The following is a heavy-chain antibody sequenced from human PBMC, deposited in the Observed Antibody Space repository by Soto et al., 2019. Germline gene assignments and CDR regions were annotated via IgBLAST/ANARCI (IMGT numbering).Heavy chain of an antibody. CDR1: GGSISSGDYY. D-gene: IGHD3-22*01. CDR2: IYYSGST. CDR3: ARDPTGGYYYFDY. Sequence: PSGTLSLTCTVSGGSISSGDYYWSWIRQPPGKGLEWIGYIYYSGSTYYNPSLKSRVTISVDTSKNQFSLKLSSVTAADTAVYYCARDPTGGYYYFDYWGQGTLVTVSS. J-gene: IGHJ4*02. V-gene: IGHV4-30-4*01.